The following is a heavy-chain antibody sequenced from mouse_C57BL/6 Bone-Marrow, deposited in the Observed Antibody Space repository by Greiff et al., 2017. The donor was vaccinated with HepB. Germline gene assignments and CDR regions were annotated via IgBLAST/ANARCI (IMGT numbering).Heavy chain of an antibody. CDR2: IYPRSGNT. V-gene: IGHV1-81*01. Sequence: VQLQQSGAELARPGASVKLSCKASGYTFTSYGISWVKQRTGQGLEWIGEIYPRSGNTYYNEKFKGKATLTADKSSSTAYMELRSLTSEGSAVYFCARPLLYAMDYWGQGTSVTVSS. CDR1: GYTFTSYG. CDR3: ARPLLYAMDY. J-gene: IGHJ4*01. D-gene: IGHD6-1*01.